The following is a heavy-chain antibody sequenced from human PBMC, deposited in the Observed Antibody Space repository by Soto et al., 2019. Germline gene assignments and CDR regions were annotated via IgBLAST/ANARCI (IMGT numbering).Heavy chain of an antibody. CDR1: GYTFTGYY. CDR3: ARDSSVGYSYGYIYYYMDV. CDR2: TNPNSGGT. J-gene: IGHJ6*03. D-gene: IGHD5-18*01. V-gene: IGHV1-2*04. Sequence: QVQLVQSGAEVKKPGASVKVSCKASGYTFTGYYMHWVRQAPGQGLEWMGWTNPNSGGTTYAQRFQGWVTMTRDTSISTAYMELSRLRSDDTAVYYCARDSSVGYSYGYIYYYMDVWGKGTTVTVSS.